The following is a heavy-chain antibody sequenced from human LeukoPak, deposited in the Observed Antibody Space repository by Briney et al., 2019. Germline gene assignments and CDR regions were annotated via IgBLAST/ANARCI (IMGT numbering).Heavy chain of an antibody. Sequence: GASVTVSFTSSVYSFTIYEITWVRQAPGQGLEWMGWISTYNGNTNYAQKLQGRVTMTTDTSTSTGYMELRNLRSDDTAVYYCARTRDGYNLWGQGTLVTVSS. D-gene: IGHD5-24*01. CDR3: ARTRDGYNL. CDR1: VYSFTIYE. CDR2: ISTYNGNT. J-gene: IGHJ4*02. V-gene: IGHV1-18*01.